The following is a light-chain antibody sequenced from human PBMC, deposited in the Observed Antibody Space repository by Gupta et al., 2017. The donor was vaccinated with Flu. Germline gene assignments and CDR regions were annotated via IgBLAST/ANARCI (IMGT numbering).Light chain of an antibody. CDR2: EVS. J-gene: IGLJ2*01. Sequence: QSALTQPPSASGSPGQPVTISCTGTSSDVGGYNYVSWYQQHPGKAPKLMIYEVSKRPSGVPDRVSGSKSGNKASLTVSGLQAEEEADDDCSSYAGIKKVLFGGGTKLTVL. CDR3: SSYAGIKKVL. CDR1: SSDVGGYNY. V-gene: IGLV2-8*01.